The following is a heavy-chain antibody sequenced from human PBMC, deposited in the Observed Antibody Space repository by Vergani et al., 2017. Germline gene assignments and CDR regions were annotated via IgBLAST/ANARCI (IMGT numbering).Heavy chain of an antibody. D-gene: IGHD4-17*01. V-gene: IGHV1-18*01. Sequence: QVPLVPSGAEVKTPGASVKVSCKASGYTFTSYGISWVRQAPGQGLEWMGWISAYNGNTNYAQKLQGRVTMTTDTSTSTAYMELRSLRSDDTAVYYCARVNPYGDPNETFDYWGQGTLVTVSS. CDR2: ISAYNGNT. CDR3: ARVNPYGDPNETFDY. J-gene: IGHJ4*02. CDR1: GYTFTSYG.